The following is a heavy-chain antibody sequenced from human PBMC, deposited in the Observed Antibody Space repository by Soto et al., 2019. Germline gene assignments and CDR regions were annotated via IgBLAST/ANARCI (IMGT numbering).Heavy chain of an antibody. V-gene: IGHV3-64*01. CDR3: ASSRDMITFGGVIVMYWAFDI. CDR1: GFTFSSYA. D-gene: IGHD3-16*02. J-gene: IGHJ3*02. Sequence: PGGSLRLSCAASGFTFSSYAMHWVRQAPGKGLEYVSAISSNGGSTYYANSVKGRFTISRDNSKNTLYLQMGSLRAEDMAVYYCASSRDMITFGGVIVMYWAFDIWGQGTMVTVAS. CDR2: ISSNGGST.